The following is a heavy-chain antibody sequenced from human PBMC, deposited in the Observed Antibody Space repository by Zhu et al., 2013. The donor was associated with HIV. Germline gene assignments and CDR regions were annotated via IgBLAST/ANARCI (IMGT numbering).Heavy chain of an antibody. CDR1: GYMFGNYG. V-gene: IGHV1-18*01. CDR3: ARDQSSSWYLNAFHI. D-gene: IGHD6-13*01. J-gene: IGHJ3*02. Sequence: QVRLVQSGLEVKKPGASVKVSCRASGYMFGNYGISWVRQAAGQGLEWMGWISAYNGNRQYTQKFQGRVTMTTDISTSTGYMELRSLRSDDTAVYYCARDQSSSWYLNAFHIWGQGTMVTVSS. CDR2: ISAYNGNR.